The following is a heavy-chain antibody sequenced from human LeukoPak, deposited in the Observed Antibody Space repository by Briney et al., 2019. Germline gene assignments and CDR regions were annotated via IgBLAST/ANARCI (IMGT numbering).Heavy chain of an antibody. V-gene: IGHV3-20*04. CDR3: ASAVGAGYYFDY. D-gene: IGHD1-26*01. Sequence: GGSLRLSCAASGFTFDDYGRSWVRQAPGKGLEWVSGINWSGSRTGYADSVKGRFTISRDNAKNSLYLPMNSLRAEDTAFYYCASAVGAGYYFDYWGQGTLVTVPS. CDR1: GFTFDDYG. CDR2: INWSGSRT. J-gene: IGHJ4*02.